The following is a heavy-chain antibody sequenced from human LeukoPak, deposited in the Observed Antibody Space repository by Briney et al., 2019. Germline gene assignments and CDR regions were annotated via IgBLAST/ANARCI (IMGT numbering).Heavy chain of an antibody. J-gene: IGHJ4*02. Sequence: ASVKVSCKASGYTFTSYNMYWVRQAPGQGLEWMGIINPSGGSTTYAQKFQGRVTMTRDTSTSTVYMELSSLRSDDTAVYYCARVIVGTTRGPFDCWGQGTLVTVSS. CDR3: ARVIVGTTRGPFDC. CDR2: INPSGGST. CDR1: GYTFTSYN. V-gene: IGHV1-46*01. D-gene: IGHD1-26*01.